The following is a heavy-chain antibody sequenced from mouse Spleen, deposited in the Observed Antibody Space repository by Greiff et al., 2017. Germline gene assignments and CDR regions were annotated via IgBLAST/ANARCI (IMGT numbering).Heavy chain of an antibody. CDR1: GFTFSDYY. J-gene: IGHJ4*01. V-gene: IGHV5-16*01. CDR3: ARGPGYAMDY. CDR2: INYDGSST. Sequence: EVQLVESEGGLVQPGSSMKLSCTASGFTFSDYYMAWVRQVPEKGLEWVANINYDGSSTYYLDSLKSRFIISRDNAKNILYLQMSSLKSEDTATYYCARGPGYAMDYWGQGTSVTVSS.